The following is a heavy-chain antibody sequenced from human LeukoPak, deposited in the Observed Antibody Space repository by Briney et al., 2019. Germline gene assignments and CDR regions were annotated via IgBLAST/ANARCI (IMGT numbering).Heavy chain of an antibody. D-gene: IGHD6-6*01. Sequence: NPGGSLRLSCAASGFTFSDYYMSWIRQAPGKGLEWVSYISSSGSTIYYADSVAGRFTISRDDARGSLFLQMNSLRVEDTAVYYCAREMTYGSSAFDIWGQGTTVIVSS. CDR1: GFTFSDYY. CDR2: ISSSGSTI. CDR3: AREMTYGSSAFDI. J-gene: IGHJ3*02. V-gene: IGHV3-11*04.